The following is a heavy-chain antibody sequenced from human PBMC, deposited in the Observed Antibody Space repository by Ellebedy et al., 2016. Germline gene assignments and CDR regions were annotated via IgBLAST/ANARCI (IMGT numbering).Heavy chain of an antibody. D-gene: IGHD4-17*01. CDR2: IYYSGST. J-gene: IGHJ4*02. V-gene: IGHV4-34*01. CDR3: ARVFRAVTTFFDY. CDR1: GGSFSGYY. Sequence: SQTLSLTCAVYGGSFSGYYWSWIRQPPGKGLEWIGYIYYSGSTYYNPSLKSRVTISVDTSKNQFSLKLSSVTAADTAVYYCARVFRAVTTFFDYWGQGTLVTVSP.